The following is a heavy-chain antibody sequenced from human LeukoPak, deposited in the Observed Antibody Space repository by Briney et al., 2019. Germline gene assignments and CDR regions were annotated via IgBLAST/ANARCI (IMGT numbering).Heavy chain of an antibody. CDR3: AREAGWNFNAFDI. J-gene: IGHJ3*02. CDR1: RGSVSSYP. Sequence: SETLSVTCTVSRGSVSSYPWNWIRQPAGKGLECIGRIHGSGSTNYNPSLMGRVTMSVDSSKNQISLRLTSVTAADTAVYFCAREAGWNFNAFDIWGQGTMVTV. D-gene: IGHD6-19*01. CDR2: IHGSGST. V-gene: IGHV4-4*07.